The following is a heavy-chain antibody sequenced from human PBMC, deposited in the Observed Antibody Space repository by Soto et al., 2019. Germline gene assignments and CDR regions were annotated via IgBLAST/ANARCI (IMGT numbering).Heavy chain of an antibody. V-gene: IGHV4-59*01. CDR2: IYHGGAT. CDR1: YF. Sequence: YFGCWILHEQGKGLEWIGYIYHGGATNYNASLKSRVTISVDTSKNQFFLKVNSVTAADTAVYFCARDSSGPHDYWGQGTPVT. J-gene: IGHJ4*02. D-gene: IGHD3-22*01. CDR3: ARDSSGPHDY.